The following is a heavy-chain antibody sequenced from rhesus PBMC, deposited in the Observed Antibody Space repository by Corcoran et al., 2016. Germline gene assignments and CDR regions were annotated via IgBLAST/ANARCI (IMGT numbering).Heavy chain of an antibody. J-gene: IGHJ1*01. CDR3: ARDTTVATGFEF. CDR2: IDSSAGT. Sequence: QLQLQESGPGLVKPSETLSLTCAVSGGSISGYWWSWIRQPPGKRLWWIGRIDSSAGTADNPSLKSRVTISRGTSKSQFSLKLSAVTAADTAVYYCARDTTVATGFEFWGQGALVTVSS. CDR1: GGSISGYW. V-gene: IGHV4-160*01. D-gene: IGHD4-29*01.